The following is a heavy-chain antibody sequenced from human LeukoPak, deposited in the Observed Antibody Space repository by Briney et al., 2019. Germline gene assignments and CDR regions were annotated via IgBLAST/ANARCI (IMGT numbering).Heavy chain of an antibody. CDR2: ISWNSGSI. CDR3: ASGGHYYDSSGCDY. V-gene: IGHV3-9*01. Sequence: PGGSLRLSCAASGFTFDDYAMHWVRQAPGKGLEWVSGISWNSGSIGYSDSVKGRFTISRDNAKNSLYLQMNSLRAEDTAVYYCASGGHYYDSSGCDYWGQGTLVTVSS. D-gene: IGHD3-22*01. J-gene: IGHJ4*02. CDR1: GFTFDDYA.